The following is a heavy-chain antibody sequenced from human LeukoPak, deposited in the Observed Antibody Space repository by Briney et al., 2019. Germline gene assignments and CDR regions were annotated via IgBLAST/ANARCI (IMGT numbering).Heavy chain of an antibody. D-gene: IGHD3-22*01. Sequence: SETLSLTCVVSGGSISSGGYSWTWIRQPPGKGLEWIGHIYYSGSTYYNPSLKSRVTISVDTSKNQFSLKLSSVTAADTAVYYCARHEEITYYYDSSGYYLDYWGQGTLVTVSS. CDR3: ARHEEITYYYDSSGYYLDY. CDR2: IYYSGST. V-gene: IGHV4-30-2*03. CDR1: GGSISSGGYS. J-gene: IGHJ4*02.